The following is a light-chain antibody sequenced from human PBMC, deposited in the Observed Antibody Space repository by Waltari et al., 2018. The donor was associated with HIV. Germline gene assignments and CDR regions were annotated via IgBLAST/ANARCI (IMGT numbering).Light chain of an antibody. J-gene: IGLJ2*01. CDR2: SNN. V-gene: IGLV1-44*01. Sequence: QSVVTQPPSASGTPGQRVTISCSGSSSNLGSNTVNWYQQLPGTAPKLLIYSNNQRPSGVPDRFSGSKSGTSASLAISGLQSEDEADYYCATWDDSLNAYVVFGGGTKLTVL. CDR1: SSNLGSNT. CDR3: ATWDDSLNAYVV.